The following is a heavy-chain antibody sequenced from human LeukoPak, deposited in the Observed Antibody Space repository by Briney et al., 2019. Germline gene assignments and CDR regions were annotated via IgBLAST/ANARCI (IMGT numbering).Heavy chain of an antibody. V-gene: IGHV3-72*01. Sequence: GGSLRLSCAASGFTFSDQYMDWVRQAPGKGLEWAARTRNKANSYTTEYAASVKGRFTISRDVSKNSLYLQMNSLKTEDTAVYYCTRSSDSSGYRAFDIWGQGTMVTVSS. CDR1: GFTFSDQY. CDR3: TRSSDSSGYRAFDI. D-gene: IGHD3-22*01. J-gene: IGHJ3*02. CDR2: TRNKANSYTT.